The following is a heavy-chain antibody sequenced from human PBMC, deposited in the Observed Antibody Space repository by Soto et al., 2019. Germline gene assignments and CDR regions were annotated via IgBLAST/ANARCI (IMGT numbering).Heavy chain of an antibody. CDR3: ARDLTGDPKY. V-gene: IGHV1-2*02. CDR1: GYTFTGSS. CDR2: INPNSGGT. Sequence: QVQLVQSGAEVKKPGASVNVSCEASGYTFTGSSIHWVRQAPGQGLEWMGYINPNSGGTILAQKFQGRVTMTRDTSISTAYMELSRVASDDTAVYYCARDLTGDPKYWGQGTLVTVSS. D-gene: IGHD7-27*01. J-gene: IGHJ4*02.